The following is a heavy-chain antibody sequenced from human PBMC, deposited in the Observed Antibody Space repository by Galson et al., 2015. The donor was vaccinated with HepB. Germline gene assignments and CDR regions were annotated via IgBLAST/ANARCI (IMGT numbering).Heavy chain of an antibody. CDR3: AKVRLGSPDGYDYYYYGMDV. V-gene: IGHV3-23*01. CDR2: ISGSGGST. CDR1: GFTFSSYA. Sequence: SLRLSCAASGFTFSSYAMSWVRQAPGKGLEWVSAISGSGGSTYYADSVKGRFTISRDNSKNTLYLQTNSLRAEDTAVYYCAKVRLGSPDGYDYYYYGMDVWGQGTTVTVSS. D-gene: IGHD3-16*01. J-gene: IGHJ6*02.